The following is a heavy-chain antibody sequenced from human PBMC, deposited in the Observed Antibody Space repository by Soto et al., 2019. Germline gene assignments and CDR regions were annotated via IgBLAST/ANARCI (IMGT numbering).Heavy chain of an antibody. CDR1: GGSVTSGVHS. J-gene: IGHJ5*02. CDR2: IYHSGTT. D-gene: IGHD3-10*01. V-gene: IGHV4-30-2*06. Sequence: QLQLQESGSGLVKPSQTLSLTCTVSGGSVTSGVHSWNWIRLSPERGLEWIGCIYHSGTTYYNPSLQSRITMSVDTSKNQFSLKLSSVTAADTAIYYCARDRKVRGWVDTWGQGTLVIGSS. CDR3: ARDRKVRGWVDT.